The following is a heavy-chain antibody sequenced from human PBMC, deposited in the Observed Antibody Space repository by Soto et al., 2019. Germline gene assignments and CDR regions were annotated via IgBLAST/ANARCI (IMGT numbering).Heavy chain of an antibody. CDR2: ISAYSGNT. V-gene: IGHV1-18*01. CDR3: ARDFVVVTAMGTHPHDAFDI. D-gene: IGHD2-21*02. Sequence: ASVKVSCKASGYTFTSYGNRWVRQAPGQGIERKGWISAYSGNTNYAQKLQGRVTMTTDTSTSTTYMELRSLRSDDTAVYYCARDFVVVTAMGTHPHDAFDICGQGTMVTVSS. CDR1: GYTFTSYG. J-gene: IGHJ3*02.